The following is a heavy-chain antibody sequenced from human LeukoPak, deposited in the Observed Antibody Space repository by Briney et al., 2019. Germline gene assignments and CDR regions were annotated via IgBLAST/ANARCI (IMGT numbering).Heavy chain of an antibody. V-gene: IGHV4-34*01. J-gene: IGHJ6*02. CDR1: GGFFSGYY. CDR3: ARGSLSRLRYYYGMDV. Sequence: SETLSLTCAVYGGFFSGYYWSWIRQPPGKGLEWIGEINHSGSTNYNPSLKSRVTISVDTSKNQFSLKLSSVTAADTAVYYCARGSLSRLRYYYGMDVWGQGTTVTVSS. CDR2: INHSGST. D-gene: IGHD3-22*01.